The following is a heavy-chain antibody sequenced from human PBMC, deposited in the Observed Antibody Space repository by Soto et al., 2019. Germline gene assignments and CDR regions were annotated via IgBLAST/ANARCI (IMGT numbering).Heavy chain of an antibody. CDR3: ATGTADSYYDFWSGQNY. J-gene: IGHJ4*02. V-gene: IGHV1-24*01. D-gene: IGHD3-3*01. CDR1: GYTLTELS. CDR2: FDPEDGET. Sequence: ASVKVSCKVSGYTLTELSMHWVRQAPGKGLEWMGGFDPEDGETIYAQKFQGRVTMTEDTSTDTAYMELSSLRSEDTAVYYCATGTADSYYDFWSGQNYWGREPWSPSPQ.